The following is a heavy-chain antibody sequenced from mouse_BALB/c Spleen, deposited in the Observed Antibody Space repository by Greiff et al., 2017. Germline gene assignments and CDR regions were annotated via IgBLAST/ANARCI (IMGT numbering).Heavy chain of an antibody. D-gene: IGHD1-1*01. CDR2: INPGSGGT. CDR1: GYAFTNYL. V-gene: IGHV1-54*01. J-gene: IGHJ3*01. Sequence: VMLVESGAELVRPGTSVKVSCKASGYAFTNYLIEWVKQRPGQGLEWIGVINPGSGGTNYNEKFKGKATLTADKSSSTAYMQLSSLTSDDSAVYFCATYGSSYPAWFAYWGQGTLVTVSA. CDR3: ATYGSSYPAWFAY.